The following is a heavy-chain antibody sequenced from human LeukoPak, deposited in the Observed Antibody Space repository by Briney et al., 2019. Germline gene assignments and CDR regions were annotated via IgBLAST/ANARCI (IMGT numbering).Heavy chain of an antibody. D-gene: IGHD5-12*01. J-gene: IGHJ6*03. Sequence: PGGSLRLSCAASGFTFSGSAMHWVRQASGKGLEWVGRIRSKANSYATAYAASVKGRFTTSRDDSKNTAYREMNSLKTEDTAVYYCTRSGYSGYVPFLYYYYYMDVWGKGTTVTISS. CDR3: TRSGYSGYVPFLYYYYYMDV. CDR2: IRSKANSYAT. V-gene: IGHV3-73*01. CDR1: GFTFSGSA.